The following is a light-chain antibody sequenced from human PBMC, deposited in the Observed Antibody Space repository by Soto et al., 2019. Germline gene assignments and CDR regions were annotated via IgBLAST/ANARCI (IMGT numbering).Light chain of an antibody. CDR1: QSVSSS. J-gene: IGKJ4*01. V-gene: IGKV3-15*01. CDR2: GAS. CDR3: QQRSNWPPALS. Sequence: EIVMTQSPATLSVSPGERATLSCRASQSVSSSLAWYQQRPGQAPRLLIYGASTRATGIPARFSGSGSGTEFTLTISSLQSEDFAVYYCQQRSNWPPALSFGGGTKVEI.